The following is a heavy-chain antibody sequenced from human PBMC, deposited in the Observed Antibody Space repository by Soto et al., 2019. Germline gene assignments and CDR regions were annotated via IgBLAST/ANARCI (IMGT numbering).Heavy chain of an antibody. V-gene: IGHV3-30-3*01. CDR2: ISYDGSNK. Sequence: QVQLVESGGGVVQPGRSLRLSCAASGFTFSSYAMHWVRQAPGKGLEWVAIISYDGSNKYYADSVKGRFTISRDNSKGTLVLQMNSLRAEDTAVYYCARMDGSGYYGSYFDYWGQGTLVTVSS. J-gene: IGHJ4*02. CDR3: ARMDGSGYYGSYFDY. CDR1: GFTFSSYA. D-gene: IGHD3-22*01.